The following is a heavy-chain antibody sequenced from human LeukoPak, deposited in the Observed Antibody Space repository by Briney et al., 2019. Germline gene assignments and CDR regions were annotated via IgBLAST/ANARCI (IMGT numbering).Heavy chain of an antibody. D-gene: IGHD4-17*01. J-gene: IGHJ4*02. CDR3: AKDNYYGDYEVTSIFGVD. CDR2: IRYDGTNK. CDR1: GFTFSSHG. Sequence: GGSLRLSCAASGFTFSSHGMHWVRQFPGKGLEWVAFIRYDGTNKYYADSMKGRFTISRDNSKNTLYLQMNSLRAEDTAVYYCAKDNYYGDYEVTSIFGVDWGQGTLVTVSS. V-gene: IGHV3-30*02.